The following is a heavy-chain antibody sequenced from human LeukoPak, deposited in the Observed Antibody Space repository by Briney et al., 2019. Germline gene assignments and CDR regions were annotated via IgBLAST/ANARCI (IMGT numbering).Heavy chain of an antibody. J-gene: IGHJ4*02. CDR3: ARDYRPDSGYDFDY. CDR1: GFSFSNYG. Sequence: GGSLRLSCAASGFSFSNYGMTWVRQAPGRGLEWVSYISASGGSTYYADSVRGRFTISRDNSKNTVYLQMNSLRVEDTAVYYCARDYRPDSGYDFDYWGQGTLVTVSS. CDR2: ISASGGST. D-gene: IGHD5-12*01. V-gene: IGHV3-23*01.